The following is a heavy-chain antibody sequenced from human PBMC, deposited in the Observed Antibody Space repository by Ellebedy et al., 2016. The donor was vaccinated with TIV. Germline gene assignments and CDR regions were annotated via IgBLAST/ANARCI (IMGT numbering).Heavy chain of an antibody. CDR2: ISGSGGMM. CDR1: GFTFSSYA. D-gene: IGHD3-10*01. J-gene: IGHJ4*02. Sequence: PGGSLRLSCAASGFTFSSYAMYWVRQAPGKGLEWISYISGSGGMMDHADSVKGRFTISRDNAKNSLYLQLSSLRAEDTAVYYCARRSRGPSYYFDYWGQGALVTVSS. CDR3: ARRSRGPSYYFDY. V-gene: IGHV3-48*04.